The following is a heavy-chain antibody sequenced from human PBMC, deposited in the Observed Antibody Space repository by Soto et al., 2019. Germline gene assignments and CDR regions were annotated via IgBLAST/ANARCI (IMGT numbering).Heavy chain of an antibody. D-gene: IGHD3-10*01. V-gene: IGHV4-39*01. J-gene: IGHJ5*02. CDR2: IYYSGST. CDR1: GGSISSSSYY. Sequence: PSETLSLTCTVSGGSISSSSYYWGWIRQPPGKGLEWIGSIYYSGSTYYNPSLKSRVTISVDTSKNQFSLKLSSVTAADTAVYYCARHSGTSGQTMVPWGQGTLVTVSS. CDR3: ARHSGTSGQTMVP.